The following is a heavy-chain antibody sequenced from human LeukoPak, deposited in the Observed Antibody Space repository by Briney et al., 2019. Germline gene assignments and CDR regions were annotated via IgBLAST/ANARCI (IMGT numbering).Heavy chain of an antibody. V-gene: IGHV4-34*01. J-gene: IGHJ6*02. CDR3: ARSWIAVAGNYYYGMDV. CDR1: GGSFSGYY. D-gene: IGHD6-19*01. Sequence: SETLSLTCAVYGGSFSGYYWSWIRQPPGKGLEGSGEINHSGSTNYNPSLKSRVTISVDTSKNQFSLKLSSVTAADTAVYYCARSWIAVAGNYYYGMDVWGQGTTVTVSS. CDR2: INHSGST.